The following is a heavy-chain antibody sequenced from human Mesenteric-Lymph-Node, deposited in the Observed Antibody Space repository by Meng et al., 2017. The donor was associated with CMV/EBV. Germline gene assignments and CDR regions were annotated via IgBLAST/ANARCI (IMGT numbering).Heavy chain of an antibody. CDR3: ARDTGSGWYEGYHGMDV. CDR1: RFVFDYYS. V-gene: IGHV3-48*04. CDR2: ISSSGTTI. Sequence: GESLKISCAASRFVFDYYSMNWVRQAPGKGPELVSYISSSGTTISYADSVKGRFTISRDNGKNSLYLQMTSLRGEDTAVYYCARDTGSGWYEGYHGMDVWGQGTTVTVSS. J-gene: IGHJ6*02. D-gene: IGHD6-19*01.